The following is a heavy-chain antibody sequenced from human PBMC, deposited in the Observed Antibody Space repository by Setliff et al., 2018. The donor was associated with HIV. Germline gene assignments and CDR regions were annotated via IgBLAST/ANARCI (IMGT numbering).Heavy chain of an antibody. CDR1: GYSFTNYW. V-gene: IGHV5-51*01. J-gene: IGHJ4*02. CDR2: IWPDDSDT. D-gene: IGHD3-3*01. Sequence: GESLKISCKASGYSFTNYWVGWVRQMPGNGLEWMGLIWPDDSDTIYSPSFQGQVTLSADKSITTVYLQWNSLKAPDAAIYYCARLSKFYDFWTPNYWGQGTLVTVSS. CDR3: ARLSKFYDFWTPNY.